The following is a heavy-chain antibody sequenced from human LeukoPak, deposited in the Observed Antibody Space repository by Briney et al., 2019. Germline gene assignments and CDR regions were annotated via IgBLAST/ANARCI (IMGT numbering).Heavy chain of an antibody. V-gene: IGHV3-30*18. CDR1: GFTFSSYG. CDR3: AKDQGDYYDSSGYQIPLDY. Sequence: PGGSLRLSCAASGFTFSSYGMHWVRQAPGKGLEWVAVISYDGSNKYYADSVKGRFTISGDNSKNTLYLQMNSLRAEDTAVYYCAKDQGDYYDSSGYQIPLDYWGQGTQVTVSS. CDR2: ISYDGSNK. D-gene: IGHD3-22*01. J-gene: IGHJ4*02.